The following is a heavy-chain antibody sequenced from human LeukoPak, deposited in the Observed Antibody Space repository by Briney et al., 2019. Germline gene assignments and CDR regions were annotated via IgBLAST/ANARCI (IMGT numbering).Heavy chain of an antibody. V-gene: IGHV4-59*01. CDR2: IYYSGST. CDR3: ARGRYCSGGSCYPGAFDV. J-gene: IGHJ3*01. D-gene: IGHD2-15*01. CDR1: GGSISSYY. Sequence: SETLSLTCTVSGGSISSYYGSWIRQPPGKGLEWIGYIYYSGSTNYNPSLKSRVTLSVDTSKNQFSLKLSSVTAADTAVYYCARGRYCSGGSCYPGAFDVWGQGTMVTVSS.